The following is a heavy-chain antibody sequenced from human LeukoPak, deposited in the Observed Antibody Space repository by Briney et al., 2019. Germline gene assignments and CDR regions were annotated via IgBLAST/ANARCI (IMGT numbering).Heavy chain of an antibody. CDR2: ISSSSSTI. V-gene: IGHV3-48*01. Sequence: GGSLRLSCAASGFTFSSYSMNWVRQAPGKGLEWVSYISSSSSTIYYADSVKGRFTISRDNAKNSLYLQMNSLRAEDTAVYYCARGDFWSGYPNFDYWGQGTLVTVSS. CDR1: GFTFSSYS. D-gene: IGHD3-3*01. CDR3: ARGDFWSGYPNFDY. J-gene: IGHJ4*02.